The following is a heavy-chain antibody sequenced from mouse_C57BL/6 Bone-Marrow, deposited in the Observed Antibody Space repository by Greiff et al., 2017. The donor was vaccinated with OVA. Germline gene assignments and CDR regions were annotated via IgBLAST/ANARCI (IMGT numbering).Heavy chain of an antibody. D-gene: IGHD1-1*01. CDR3: ARTRRNYGSSLGNFDY. V-gene: IGHV1-53*01. J-gene: IGHJ2*01. CDR1: GYTFTSYW. CDR2: INPSNGGT. Sequence: QVQLQQPGTELVKPGASVKLSCKASGYTFTSYWMHWVKQRPGQGLEWIGNINPSNGGTNYNEKFKSKATLTVDKSSSTAYMQLSSLTSEYSAVYYCARTRRNYGSSLGNFDYWGQGTTLTVSS.